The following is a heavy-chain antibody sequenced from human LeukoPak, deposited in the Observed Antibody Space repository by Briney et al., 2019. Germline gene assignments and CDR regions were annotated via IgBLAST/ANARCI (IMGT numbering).Heavy chain of an antibody. V-gene: IGHV3-7*01. Sequence: GGSLRLSCAASGFTFRSYWMSWVRQAPGKGLEWVANIKQDGSEKYYVDSVKGRFTISRDNAKNSLYLQMNSLRAEDTAVYYCARDYYGSGSYWFDPWGQGTLVTVSS. J-gene: IGHJ5*02. CDR1: GFTFRSYW. D-gene: IGHD3-10*01. CDR3: ARDYYGSGSYWFDP. CDR2: IKQDGSEK.